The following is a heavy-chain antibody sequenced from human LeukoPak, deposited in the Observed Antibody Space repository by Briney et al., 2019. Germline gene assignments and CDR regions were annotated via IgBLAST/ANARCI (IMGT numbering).Heavy chain of an antibody. V-gene: IGHV3-7*01. J-gene: IGHJ4*02. D-gene: IGHD4-17*01. CDR3: ARSYGDYGLQFNYFDY. CDR1: GFTFSSYW. CDR2: IKQDGSDK. Sequence: TGGSLRLSCAASGFTFSSYWMSWVRQAPGKGLEWVANIKQDGSDKYYVDSVKGRFTISRDNAKNSLYLQMNSLRAEDTAVYYCARSYGDYGLQFNYFDYWGQGTLVTVSS.